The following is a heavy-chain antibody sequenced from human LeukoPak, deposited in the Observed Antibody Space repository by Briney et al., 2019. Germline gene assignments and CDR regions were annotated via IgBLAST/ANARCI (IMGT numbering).Heavy chain of an antibody. V-gene: IGHV4-59*01. CDR3: ARGFLEWLPNWFDP. Sequence: SETLSLTCTVSGGSISSYYWSWIRQPPGKGLEWIGYIYYSGSTNYNPSLKSRVTISVDTSKNQFSLKLSSVTAADTAVYYCARGFLEWLPNWFDPWGQGTLVTVSS. CDR2: IYYSGST. D-gene: IGHD3-3*01. J-gene: IGHJ5*02. CDR1: GGSISSYY.